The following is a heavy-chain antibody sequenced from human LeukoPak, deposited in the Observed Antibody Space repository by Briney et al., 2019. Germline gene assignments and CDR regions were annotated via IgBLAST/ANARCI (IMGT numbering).Heavy chain of an antibody. CDR3: AKTQHVCSSTSCYASFDY. J-gene: IGHJ4*02. Sequence: GRSLRLSCAASGFTFSSFGVHWVRQAPGKGLEWVAVISYDGSNKYYADSVKGRFTISRDNSKNTLSLQMNSLRAEDTAVYYCAKTQHVCSSTSCYASFDYWGQGTLVTVSS. CDR1: GFTFSSFG. CDR2: ISYDGSNK. D-gene: IGHD2-2*01. V-gene: IGHV3-30*18.